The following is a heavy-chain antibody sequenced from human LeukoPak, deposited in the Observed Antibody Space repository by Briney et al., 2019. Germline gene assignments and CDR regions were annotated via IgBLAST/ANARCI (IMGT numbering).Heavy chain of an antibody. CDR3: VRDLLTLPQKYFDS. Sequence: GGSLRLSCAASGFSLGGYGMHWVRRAPGKGLEWVAYIWYDGSNKYYGDSMKGRFTISRDNSKNMLYLQMSSLRAEDTAVYYCVRDLLTLPQKYFDSWDQGTLVSVSS. V-gene: IGHV3-30*02. J-gene: IGHJ4*02. CDR1: GFSLGGYG. D-gene: IGHD3-9*01. CDR2: IWYDGSNK.